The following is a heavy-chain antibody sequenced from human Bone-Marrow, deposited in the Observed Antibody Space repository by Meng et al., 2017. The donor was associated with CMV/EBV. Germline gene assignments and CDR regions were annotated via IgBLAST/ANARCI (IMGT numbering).Heavy chain of an antibody. CDR3: ARDGYYYDFWSGYYRGNYYYGMDV. D-gene: IGHD3-3*01. Sequence: GESLKISCAASGFTFSSYSMNWVRQAPGKGLEWVSSISSSSSYIYYADSVKGRFTISRDNAKNSLYLQMNSLRAEDTAVYYCARDGYYYDFWSGYYRGNYYYGMDVWGQGTTVTVSS. J-gene: IGHJ6*02. V-gene: IGHV3-21*01. CDR2: ISSSSSYI. CDR1: GFTFSSYS.